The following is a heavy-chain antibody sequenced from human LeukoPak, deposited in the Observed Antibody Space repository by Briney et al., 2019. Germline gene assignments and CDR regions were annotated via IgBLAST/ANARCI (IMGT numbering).Heavy chain of an antibody. CDR1: GGSISNYY. V-gene: IGHV4-59*01. CDR3: ARGPFSGSAYHPNYFDY. Sequence: PSETLSLTCTVSGGSISNYYWSWIRQPPGKGLEWIGYIYYSGSTNYNPSLKSRVTISVDTSKNQFSLKLSSVTAADTAVYYCARGPFSGSAYHPNYFDYWGQGTLVTVSS. CDR2: IYYSGST. J-gene: IGHJ4*02. D-gene: IGHD1-26*01.